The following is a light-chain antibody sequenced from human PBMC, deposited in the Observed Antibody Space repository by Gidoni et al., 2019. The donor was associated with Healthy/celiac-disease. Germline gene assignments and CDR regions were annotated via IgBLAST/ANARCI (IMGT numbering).Light chain of an antibody. CDR1: SSDVGSYNL. CDR3: CSYAGSSTLVV. J-gene: IGLJ2*01. V-gene: IGLV2-23*03. CDR2: EGS. Sequence: QSALTQPASVSGSPGQSITISCTGTSSDVGSYNLVSVYQQHPGKAPKLMIYEGSERPSGVSNRFSGSKSGNTASLTISGLQAEDEADYYCCSYAGSSTLVVFGGGTKLTVL.